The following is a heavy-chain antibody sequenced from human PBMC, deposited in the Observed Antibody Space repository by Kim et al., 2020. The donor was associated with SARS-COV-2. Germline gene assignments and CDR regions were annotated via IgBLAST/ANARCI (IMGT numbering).Heavy chain of an antibody. Sequence: SVKGQFTISSDKYKNTLYRQMNSLRAEDTAVYYCAKGSGTSGYSPSDSWGQGTLVTVSS. J-gene: IGHJ5*01. CDR3: AKGSGTSGYSPSDS. V-gene: IGHV3-23*01. D-gene: IGHD2-2*02.